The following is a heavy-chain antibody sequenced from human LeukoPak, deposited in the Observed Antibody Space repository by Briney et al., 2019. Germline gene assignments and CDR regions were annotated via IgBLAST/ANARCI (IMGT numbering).Heavy chain of an antibody. J-gene: IGHJ4*02. CDR1: GSSISSGDYY. D-gene: IGHD2-2*01. CDR2: IYYSGST. Sequence: SQTLSLTCTVSGSSISSGDYYWSWIRQPPGKGLEWIGYIYYSGSTYYNPSLKSRVTISVDTSKNQFSLKLSSVTAADTAVYYCARSNGKYQLPINYWGQGTLVTVSS. CDR3: ARSNGKYQLPINY. V-gene: IGHV4-30-4*08.